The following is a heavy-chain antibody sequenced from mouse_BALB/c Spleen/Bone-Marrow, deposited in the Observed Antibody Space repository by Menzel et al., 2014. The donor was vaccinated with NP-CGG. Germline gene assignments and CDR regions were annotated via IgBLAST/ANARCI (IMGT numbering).Heavy chain of an antibody. CDR3: ARRDYYGSSFYWYFDV. Sequence: VQLQQSGPELVKPGASVKMSCKASGYTFTSYVMHWVKQKPGQGLEWIGYINPYNDGTKYNEKFKGKATLTSDKPSSTAYMELSSLTSEDSAVYYCARRDYYGSSFYWYFDVWGAGTTVTVSS. D-gene: IGHD1-1*01. V-gene: IGHV1-14*01. CDR1: GYTFTSYV. J-gene: IGHJ1*01. CDR2: INPYNDGT.